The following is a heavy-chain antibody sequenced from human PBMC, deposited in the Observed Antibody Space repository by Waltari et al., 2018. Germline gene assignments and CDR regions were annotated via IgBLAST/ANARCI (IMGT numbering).Heavy chain of an antibody. J-gene: IGHJ4*02. CDR2: IKQSGLT. CDR3: AGGTASAWELGHS. V-gene: IGHV4-34*01. Sequence: QVQLHQGGAGLLKPSEPLSLTCVVYGGSFSDYYWRWSRQPPGKGLEWLGEIKQSGLTNYNPSVKSRATMSLDTSKNQFSLKLSSLTAADTAVYYCAGGTASAWELGHSWGQGTLVTVSS. D-gene: IGHD1-26*01. CDR1: GGSFSDYY.